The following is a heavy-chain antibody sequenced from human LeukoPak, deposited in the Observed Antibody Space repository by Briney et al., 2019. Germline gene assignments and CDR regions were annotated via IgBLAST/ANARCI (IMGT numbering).Heavy chain of an antibody. D-gene: IGHD1-26*01. CDR1: GYSFTSSW. CDR3: ARSDAIVGFDS. CDR2: IYPGDSDT. J-gene: IGHJ5*01. Sequence: GESLKISCKGSGYSFTSSWIGWVRQMPGKGLEWMGIIYPGDSDTRYSPSFQGQVTISADKSISTAYVQWSSLKASDTAMYYCARSDAIVGFDSWGQGTLVTVSS. V-gene: IGHV5-51*01.